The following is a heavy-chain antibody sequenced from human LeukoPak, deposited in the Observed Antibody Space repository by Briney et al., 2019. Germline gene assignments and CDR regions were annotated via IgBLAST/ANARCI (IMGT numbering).Heavy chain of an antibody. Sequence: AGGSLRLSCAASGFTFSNYNMNWVRQAPGKGLEWVSFSSSSSTTMYSADSVKGRFAISRDNARNSLYLQMNSLRAEDTAVYYCARNLRSGTYWGDYSYYYMDVWGQGTTVTVSS. J-gene: IGHJ6*03. CDR3: ARNLRSGTYWGDYSYYYMDV. CDR2: SSSSSTTM. D-gene: IGHD1-26*01. V-gene: IGHV3-48*01. CDR1: GFTFSNYN.